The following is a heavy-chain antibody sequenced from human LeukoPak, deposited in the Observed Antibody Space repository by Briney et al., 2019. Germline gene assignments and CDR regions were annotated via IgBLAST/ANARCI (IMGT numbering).Heavy chain of an antibody. Sequence: GGSLRLSCAASGFTFSSYGMSWVRQAPGKGLEWVSAISGSGGSTYYADSVKGRYTISRDNSKNTLYLQMNSLRAEDTAVYYCAKDGWYLVATATAYFDYWGQGTLVTVSS. CDR1: GFTFSSYG. D-gene: IGHD2-21*02. J-gene: IGHJ4*02. CDR3: AKDGWYLVATATAYFDY. V-gene: IGHV3-23*01. CDR2: ISGSGGST.